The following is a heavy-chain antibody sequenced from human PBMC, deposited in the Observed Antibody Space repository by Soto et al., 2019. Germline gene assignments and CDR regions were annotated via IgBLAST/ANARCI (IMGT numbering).Heavy chain of an antibody. CDR3: ARGQEGVVATH. J-gene: IGHJ4*02. V-gene: IGHV4-34*01. D-gene: IGHD5-12*01. Sequence: QVQLQQWGAGLLKPSETLSLTCAVNGGSLTGYYWSRIRQPPGKGLEWIGEIKDGGVTNYSPSLKSRVTLSADTSKNQFSLNLNSVTAADTAVYYCARGQEGVVATHWDQGTLVTVSS. CDR1: GGSLTGYY. CDR2: IKDGGVT.